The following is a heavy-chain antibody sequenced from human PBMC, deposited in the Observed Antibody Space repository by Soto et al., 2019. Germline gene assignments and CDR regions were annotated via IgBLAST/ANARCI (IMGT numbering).Heavy chain of an antibody. CDR3: ATLQLGNDAFDI. CDR1: GGSISSSSYY. CDR2: IYYSGST. V-gene: IGHV4-39*07. Sequence: SETLSLTCTVSGGSISSSSYYWGWIRQPPGKGLEWIGSIYYSGSTYYNPSLKRRVTISVDTTKNQFSLKLSSVTAADTAVYYCATLQLGNDAFDIWGQGTMVTVSS. D-gene: IGHD1-1*01. J-gene: IGHJ3*02.